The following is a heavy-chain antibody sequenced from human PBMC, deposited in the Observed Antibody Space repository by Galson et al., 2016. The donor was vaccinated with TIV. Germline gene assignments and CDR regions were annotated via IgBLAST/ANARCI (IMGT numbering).Heavy chain of an antibody. CDR2: ITHSGST. D-gene: IGHD4-17*01. V-gene: IGHV4-34*01. CDR3: VRGGPFSDYAEIRWFTDHFDY. J-gene: IGHJ4*02. Sequence: ETLSLTCGVSGGFFSDYYWSWIRQSPGKGLEWIGEITHSGSTHCNPSLKTRLTISVDVAKSQFFLELKSVTAADTAIHYCVRGGPFSDYAEIRWFTDHFDYWSQGSLVTVSS. CDR1: GGFFSDYY.